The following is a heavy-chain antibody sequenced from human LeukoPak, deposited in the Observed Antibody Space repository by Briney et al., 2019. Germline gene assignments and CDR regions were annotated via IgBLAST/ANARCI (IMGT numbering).Heavy chain of an antibody. D-gene: IGHD3-22*01. CDR3: ARLGDYDSSGYYGYY. CDR1: GGSISSSSYY. J-gene: IGHJ4*02. CDR2: IYYSGST. V-gene: IGHV4-39*01. Sequence: KPSETLSLTCTVSGGSISSSSYYWGWIRQPPGKGLEWIGSIYYSGSTYYNPSLKSRVTISVDTSKNQFSLKLSSVTAADTAVYYCARLGDYDSSGYYGYYWGQGTLVTVSS.